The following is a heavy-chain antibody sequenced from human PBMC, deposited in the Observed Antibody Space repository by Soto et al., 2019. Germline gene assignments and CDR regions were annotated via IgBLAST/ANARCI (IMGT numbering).Heavy chain of an antibody. V-gene: IGHV1-18*04. Sequence: VSVKVSCKASGYTFTSYGISWVRQAPGQGLEWMGRISAYNGNTNYAQKLQGRVTMTTDTSTSTAYMELRSLRSDDTAVYYCARRDYYDSSGYYFWGQGTLVTVSS. CDR1: GYTFTSYG. J-gene: IGHJ4*02. CDR3: ARRDYYDSSGYYF. D-gene: IGHD3-22*01. CDR2: ISAYNGNT.